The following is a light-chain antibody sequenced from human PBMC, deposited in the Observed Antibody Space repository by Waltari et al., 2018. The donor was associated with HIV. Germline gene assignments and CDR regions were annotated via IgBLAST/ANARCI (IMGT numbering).Light chain of an antibody. J-gene: IGLJ2*01. CDR2: NNN. CDR3: AAWDDSLNGVV. V-gene: IGLV1-44*01. Sequence: QSVLTQPPSASGTPGQRVTLSCSGSSSNIGRNPVSWYQQLPGTAPKLLIYNNNERPSGVPDRFSGSTSGTSASLAISGLQSESEADYYCAAWDDSLNGVVFGGGTKLTVL. CDR1: SSNIGRNP.